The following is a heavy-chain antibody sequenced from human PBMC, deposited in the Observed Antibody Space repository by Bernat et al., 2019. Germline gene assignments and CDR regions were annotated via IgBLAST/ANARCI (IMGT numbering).Heavy chain of an antibody. J-gene: IGHJ6*02. CDR1: GFTFSDYA. CDR2: VSGSGGTT. D-gene: IGHD5-24*01. V-gene: IGHV3-23*04. Sequence: EEQLVESGGGLVQPGGSLRLSCAASGFTFSDYAMRWVRQAPGKGLEWVSAVSGSGGTTYYADSVKGRFTISRDNSKNTLYLQMNSLRAEDTAVYYCAERTIMGGMDVWGQGTTVTVSS. CDR3: AERTIMGGMDV.